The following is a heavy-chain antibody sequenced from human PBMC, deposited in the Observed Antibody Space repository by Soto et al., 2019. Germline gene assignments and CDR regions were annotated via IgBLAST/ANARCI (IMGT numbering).Heavy chain of an antibody. CDR2: ISAHNGNT. CDR3: ARGRYGDY. Sequence: QVHLVQSGAEVKKPGASVKVSCQGSGYAFTTYGITWVRQAPGQGLEWMGWISAHNGNTNYAQKLQGRVTVTRDTSTSTAYMGLRRLRYDVTAVYYCARGRYGDYWGQGALVTVSS. CDR1: GYAFTTYG. D-gene: IGHD1-1*01. V-gene: IGHV1-18*01. J-gene: IGHJ4*02.